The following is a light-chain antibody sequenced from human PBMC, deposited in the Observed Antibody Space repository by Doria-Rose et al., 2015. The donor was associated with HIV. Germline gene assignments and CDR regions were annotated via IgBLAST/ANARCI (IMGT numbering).Light chain of an antibody. CDR2: WAS. CDR3: QQYYDTPS. J-gene: IGKJ3*01. Sequence: TQSPESLGMSLGERATLNCKSNQSLLYTSKNYLAWYQQKPGQPPKLLIYWASTRQSGVPARFSGSGSGTDFTLTISSLEADDVAVYYCQQYYDTPSFGPWTTVDIK. V-gene: IGKV4-1*01. CDR1: QSLLYTSKNY.